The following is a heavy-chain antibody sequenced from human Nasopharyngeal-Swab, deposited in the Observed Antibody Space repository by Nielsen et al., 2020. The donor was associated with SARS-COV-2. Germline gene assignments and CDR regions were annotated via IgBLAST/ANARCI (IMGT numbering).Heavy chain of an antibody. CDR3: ARDHPAEPGFDY. CDR1: GYTFSSYS. CDR2: INPGYDKT. D-gene: IGHD1-14*01. J-gene: IGHJ4*02. V-gene: IGHV1-3*01. Sequence: ASVKVSCKASGYTFSSYSLHWVRQAPGQSLEWMGSINPGYDKTQYSPKFQGRVTISRDTSANTAYMELTGLTSEDTAVYFCARDHPAEPGFDYWGQGTLVTVSS.